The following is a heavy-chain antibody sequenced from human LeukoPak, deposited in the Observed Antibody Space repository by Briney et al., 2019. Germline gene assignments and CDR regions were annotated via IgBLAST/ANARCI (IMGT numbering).Heavy chain of an antibody. CDR2: IKQDGSEK. CDR1: GFTFSSYW. CDR3: ARGYRVRGLHYWYFDL. V-gene: IGHV3-7*01. J-gene: IGHJ2*01. Sequence: GGSLRLSCAASGFTFSSYWMSWVRQAPGKGLEWVANIKQDGSEKYYVDSVKGRFTISRDNAKNSLYLQMNSLRAEDTAVYYCARGYRVRGLHYWYFDLWGRGTLVTVSS. D-gene: IGHD3-10*01.